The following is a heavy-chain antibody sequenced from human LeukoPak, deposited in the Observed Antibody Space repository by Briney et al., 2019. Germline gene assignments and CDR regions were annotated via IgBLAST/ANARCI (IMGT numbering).Heavy chain of an antibody. CDR3: ARFPSYSSGFARAFDI. V-gene: IGHV3-7*01. D-gene: IGHD6-19*01. J-gene: IGHJ3*02. Sequence: PGGSLRLSCAASGFTFSSYWMSWVRQAPGKGLEWVANIKQDGGEIYCVDSVEGRFTISRDNAKNSLSLQMNSLRAEDTAVYYCARFPSYSSGFARAFDIWGQGTMVTVSS. CDR2: IKQDGGEI. CDR1: GFTFSSYW.